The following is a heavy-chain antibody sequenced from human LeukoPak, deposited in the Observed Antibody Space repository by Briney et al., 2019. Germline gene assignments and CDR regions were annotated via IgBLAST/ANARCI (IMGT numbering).Heavy chain of an antibody. CDR1: GFTFSSYA. V-gene: IGHV3-23*01. J-gene: IGHJ4*02. CDR3: AKDRAGYCSGGSCSTFDY. Sequence: GGSVRLSCAASGFTFSSYAMSWVRQAPGKGLEWVSAISGSGGSTYYADSVKGRFTISRDNSKNTLYLQMNSLRAEDTAVYYCAKDRAGYCSGGSCSTFDYWGQGTLVTVSS. D-gene: IGHD2-15*01. CDR2: ISGSGGST.